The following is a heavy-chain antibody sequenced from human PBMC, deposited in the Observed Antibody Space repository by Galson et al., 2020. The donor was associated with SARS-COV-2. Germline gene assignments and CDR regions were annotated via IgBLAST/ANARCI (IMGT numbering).Heavy chain of an antibody. J-gene: IGHJ3*02. CDR1: GFTFSSYE. V-gene: IGHV3-48*03. CDR3: ARAGRGDSSGYYYVFDAFDI. Sequence: GGSLRLSCAASGFTFSSYEMNWVRQAPGKGLEWVSYISSSGSTIYYADSVKGRFTISRDNAKNSLYLQMNSLRAEDTAVYYCARAGRGDSSGYYYVFDAFDIWGQGTMVTVSS. D-gene: IGHD3-22*01. CDR2: ISSSGSTI.